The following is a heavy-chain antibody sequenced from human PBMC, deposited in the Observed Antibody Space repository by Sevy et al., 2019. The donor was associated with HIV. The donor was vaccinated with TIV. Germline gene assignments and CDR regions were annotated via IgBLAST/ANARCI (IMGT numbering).Heavy chain of an antibody. V-gene: IGHV1-18*01. J-gene: IGHJ4*02. D-gene: IGHD2-15*01. CDR3: ARFYCSGGSCDDNY. Sequence: ASVKVSCKASGYTFTSYGISWVRQAPGQGLEWMGWISAYNGNTNYAQKLQGRVTMTTDTSTSTAYMELRSLRSDDTAVYYCARFYCSGGSCDDNYWGQGTLVTVSS. CDR1: GYTFTSYG. CDR2: ISAYNGNT.